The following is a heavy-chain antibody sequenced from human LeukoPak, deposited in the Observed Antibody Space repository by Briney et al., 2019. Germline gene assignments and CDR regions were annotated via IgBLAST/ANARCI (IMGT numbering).Heavy chain of an antibody. CDR2: INPNSGGT. D-gene: IGHD1-14*01. V-gene: IGHV1-2*02. CDR3: ARTSPRRLFDI. J-gene: IGHJ3*02. Sequence: GGSVKVSCKASGYTFTGYYMHWVRQAPGQGLEWMGWINPNSGGTNYAQKFQGRVTMTTDTSTSTAYMELRSLRSDDTAVYYCARTSPRRLFDIWGQGTLVTVSS. CDR1: GYTFTGYY.